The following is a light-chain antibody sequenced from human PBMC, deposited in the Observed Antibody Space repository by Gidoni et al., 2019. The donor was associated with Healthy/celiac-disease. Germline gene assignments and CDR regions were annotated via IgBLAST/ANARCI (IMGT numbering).Light chain of an antibody. V-gene: IGKV3-20*01. CDR2: AAG. Sequence: ELVLTQSPGTLSLSPGERATLSCRASQIISSSYLAWYQQKPGQAPRLLIYAAGSRATGIPDRFSGRGSGTDFTLTISRLAPEDFAVYYCQLYDSSPPRFTFGPGTKVDIK. J-gene: IGKJ3*01. CDR1: QIISSSY. CDR3: QLYDSSPPRFT.